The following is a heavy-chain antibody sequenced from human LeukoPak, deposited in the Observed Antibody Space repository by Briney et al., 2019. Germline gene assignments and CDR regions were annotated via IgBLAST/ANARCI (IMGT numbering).Heavy chain of an antibody. J-gene: IGHJ4*02. CDR2: ISGSGGST. V-gene: IGHV3-23*01. CDR3: AKDDLPAADIVVVVAATDY. D-gene: IGHD2-15*01. Sequence: GGSLRLSCAASGFTFSSYGMSWVRQAPGKGLEWVSAISGSGGSTYYADSVKGRFTISRDNSKNTLYLQMNSLRAEDTAVYYCAKDDLPAADIVVVVAATDYWGQGTLVTVSS. CDR1: GFTFSSYG.